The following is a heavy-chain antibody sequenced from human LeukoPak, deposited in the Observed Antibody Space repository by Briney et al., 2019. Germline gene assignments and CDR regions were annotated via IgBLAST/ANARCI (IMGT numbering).Heavy chain of an antibody. CDR2: IYYSGST. D-gene: IGHD5-24*01. V-gene: IGHV4-59*01. CDR3: ARDGYNVYYYGMDV. J-gene: IGHJ6*02. Sequence: PSETLSLTCTVSGGSISSYYWSWIRQPPGKGLEWIGYIYYSGSTNYNLSLKSRVTISIDTSKKQFSLKLSSVTAADTAVYYCARDGYNVYYYGMDVWGQGTTVTVSS. CDR1: GGSISSYY.